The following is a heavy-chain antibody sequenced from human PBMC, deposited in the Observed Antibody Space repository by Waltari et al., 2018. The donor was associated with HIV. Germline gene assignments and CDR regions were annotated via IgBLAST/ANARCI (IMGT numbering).Heavy chain of an antibody. CDR1: GFLFRAYR. J-gene: IGHJ4*02. Sequence: EVQLVESGGGLVQPGGSLCRSCAAPGFLFRAYRMNWVRQGPGKGLEWVSHISSSSTTIYYADSVKGRFTISRDNAKNSLYLQMNSLRAEDTAVYYCARDYCSSTSCTVDYWGQGTLVTVSS. V-gene: IGHV3-48*01. D-gene: IGHD2-2*01. CDR2: ISSSSTTI. CDR3: ARDYCSSTSCTVDY.